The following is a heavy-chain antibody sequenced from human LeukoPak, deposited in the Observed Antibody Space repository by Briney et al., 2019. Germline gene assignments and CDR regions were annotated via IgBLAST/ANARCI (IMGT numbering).Heavy chain of an antibody. CDR1: GFTFSSYW. CDR3: ARDVWTGVAVSDY. Sequence: GGSLRLSCVASGFTFSSYWMTWVRQAPGRGLEWLANIKEDGSLQYYLDSVRGRFTISRDNAKTSVYLQLNSLRADDTAVYYCARDVWTGVAVSDYWGQGTLVTISS. V-gene: IGHV3-7*01. J-gene: IGHJ4*02. D-gene: IGHD6-19*01. CDR2: IKEDGSLQ.